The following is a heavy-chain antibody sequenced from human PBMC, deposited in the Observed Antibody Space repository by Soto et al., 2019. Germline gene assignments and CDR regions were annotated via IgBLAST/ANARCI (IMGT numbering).Heavy chain of an antibody. D-gene: IGHD1-26*01. Sequence: EVQLVESGGGLVQPGGSLRLSCAASGFTFSSYSMNWVRQAPGKGLEWVSYISSSSSTIYYADSVKGRFTISRDNAKNSRYLQLNSLSDEDTAVYYCARSGSLEYWGQGTLVTVSS. J-gene: IGHJ4*02. CDR3: ARSGSLEY. V-gene: IGHV3-48*02. CDR1: GFTFSSYS. CDR2: ISSSSSTI.